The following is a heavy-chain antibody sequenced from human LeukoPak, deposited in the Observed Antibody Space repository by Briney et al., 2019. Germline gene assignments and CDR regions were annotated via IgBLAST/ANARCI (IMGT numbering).Heavy chain of an antibody. CDR2: IYYSGST. Sequence: SETLSLTCTVSGGSISSYYWSWIRQPPGKGLEWIGYIYYSGSTNYNPSLKSRVTISVDTSKNQFSLKLSSVTAADTAVYYCARGLRVRTFGELSWYIDVWGKGTTVIVSS. D-gene: IGHD3-3*01. CDR3: ARGLRVRTFGELSWYIDV. V-gene: IGHV4-59*01. CDR1: GGSISSYY. J-gene: IGHJ6*03.